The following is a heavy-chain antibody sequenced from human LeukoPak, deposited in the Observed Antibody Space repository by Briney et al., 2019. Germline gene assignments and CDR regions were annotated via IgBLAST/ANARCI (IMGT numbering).Heavy chain of an antibody. CDR2: IYYSGST. CDR1: GGSISSGGYY. D-gene: IGHD2-21*01. J-gene: IGHJ3*02. V-gene: IGHV4-31*03. CDR3: ARAYSPLGAFDI. Sequence: PSQTLFLTCTVSGGSISSGGYYWSWIRQHPGKGLEWIGYIYYSGSTYYNPSLKSRVTISVDTPKNQFSLKLSSVTAADTAVYYCARAYSPLGAFDIWGQGTMVTVSS.